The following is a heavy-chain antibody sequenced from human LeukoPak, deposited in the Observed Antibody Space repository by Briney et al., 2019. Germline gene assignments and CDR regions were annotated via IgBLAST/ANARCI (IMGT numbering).Heavy chain of an antibody. Sequence: SETLSLTCTVSGGSISSSSYYWSWVRQPPGKGLEWIGEINHSGSTNYNPSLKSRVTISVDTSKNQFSLKLSSVTAADTAVYYCARGIAADYWGQGTLVTVSS. J-gene: IGHJ4*02. CDR3: ARGIAADY. CDR2: INHSGST. D-gene: IGHD6-13*01. CDR1: GGSISSSSYY. V-gene: IGHV4-39*07.